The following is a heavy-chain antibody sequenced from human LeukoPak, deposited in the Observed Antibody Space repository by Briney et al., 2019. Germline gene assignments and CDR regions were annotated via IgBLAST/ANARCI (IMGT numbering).Heavy chain of an antibody. J-gene: IGHJ5*02. D-gene: IGHD3-10*01. CDR3: ARVNYHGSGSYYTGWFDP. CDR1: GFTFTNCA. V-gene: IGHV3-23*01. CDR2: ISASGGST. Sequence: GGSLRLSCAASGFTFTNCAMSWVRQAPGKGLEWVSAISASGGSTYYADSVKGRFSISRDNSKNTVYLQMNSLRDDDTAVYYCARVNYHGSGSYYTGWFDPWGQGTLVTVSS.